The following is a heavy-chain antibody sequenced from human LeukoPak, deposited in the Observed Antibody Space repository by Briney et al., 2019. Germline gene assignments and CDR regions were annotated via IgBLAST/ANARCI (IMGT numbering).Heavy chain of an antibody. CDR3: AITYSNYFEY. D-gene: IGHD4-11*01. CDR2: IYYSGGT. V-gene: IGHV4-39*01. Sequence: KPSETLSLTCTVSGGSISSSSYYWGWIRQPPGKGLEWIGSIYYSGGTYYNPSLKSRVTISVDTSKNQFSLKLSSVTAADTAVYYCAITYSNYFEYWGQGTLVTVSS. J-gene: IGHJ4*02. CDR1: GGSISSSSYY.